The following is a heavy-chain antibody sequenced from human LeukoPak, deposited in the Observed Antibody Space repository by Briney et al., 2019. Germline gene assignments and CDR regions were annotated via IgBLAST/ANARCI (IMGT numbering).Heavy chain of an antibody. CDR2: ISWNSGII. Sequence: GGSLRLSCAASGFTFSTYGMSWVRQAPGKGLEWVSGISWNSGIIGYADSVKGRFTTSRDNAKNSLYLQMNSLRPEDTALYYCTKDSVAMVTTSDYWGQGTLVTVSS. V-gene: IGHV3-9*01. D-gene: IGHD5-18*01. CDR1: GFTFSTYG. CDR3: TKDSVAMVTTSDY. J-gene: IGHJ4*02.